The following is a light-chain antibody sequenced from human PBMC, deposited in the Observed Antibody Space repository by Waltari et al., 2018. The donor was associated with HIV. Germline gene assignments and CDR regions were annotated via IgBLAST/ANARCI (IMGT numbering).Light chain of an antibody. J-gene: IGLJ2*01. CDR1: RSNIGSTP. V-gene: IGLV1-44*01. CDR2: NNK. Sequence: QSVLTQPPSVSGTPGQRVTILCSGRRSNIGSTPVSWYQQLPGAAPRLLIYNNKQRPAGVPDRFSGSKSGTAASLAISGLQSEDEGHYYCAAWDDNLNGLFGGGTKLTVL. CDR3: AAWDDNLNGL.